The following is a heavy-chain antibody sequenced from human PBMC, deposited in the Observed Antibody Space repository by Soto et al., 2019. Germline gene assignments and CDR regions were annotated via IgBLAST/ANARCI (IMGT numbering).Heavy chain of an antibody. D-gene: IGHD3-22*01. CDR3: ARDLDGLHDDNSGPYPRHG. J-gene: IGHJ1*01. Sequence: PSETLSLTCTVSGGSISSDDYYWSWIRQAPGRGLEWIGYIHSSGSIYYNPSLKSRATMSIDTARNQFSLKVSSVTVADTAVYYCARDLDGLHDDNSGPYPRHGWGQGT. V-gene: IGHV4-30-4*01. CDR1: GGSISSDDYY. CDR2: IHSSGSI.